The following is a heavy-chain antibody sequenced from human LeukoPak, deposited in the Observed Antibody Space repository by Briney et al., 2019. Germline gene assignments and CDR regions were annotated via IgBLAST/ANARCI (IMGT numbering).Heavy chain of an antibody. V-gene: IGHV6-1*01. CDR3: ARDNGYYYDSSGYYYGYYFDY. CDR2: TYYRSKWYN. CDR1: GDSVSNNIAT. J-gene: IGHJ4*02. Sequence: SQTLSLTCAISGDSVSNNIATWNWVRQSPSRGLEWLGRTYYRSKWYNDYAVSVKSRITINPDTSKNQFSLQLNSVTPEDTAVYYCARDNGYYYDSSGYYYGYYFDYWGQGTLVTVSS. D-gene: IGHD3-22*01.